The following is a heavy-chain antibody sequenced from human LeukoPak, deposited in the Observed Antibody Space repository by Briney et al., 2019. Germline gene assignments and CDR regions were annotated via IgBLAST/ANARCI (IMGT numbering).Heavy chain of an antibody. Sequence: GASVKVSCKASGYTFTSYYMHWVRQAPGQGLEWMGIINPSGGSTSYAQKFQGRVTMTRDTSTSTVYMELSSLRSEDTAVYYCARVGGIDWEGYAFDIWGQGTMVTVSS. CDR2: INPSGGST. J-gene: IGHJ3*02. CDR3: ARVGGIDWEGYAFDI. D-gene: IGHD3-9*01. CDR1: GYTFTSYY. V-gene: IGHV1-46*01.